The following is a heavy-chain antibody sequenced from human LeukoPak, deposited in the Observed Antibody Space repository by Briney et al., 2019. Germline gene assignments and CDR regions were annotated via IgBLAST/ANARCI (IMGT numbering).Heavy chain of an antibody. D-gene: IGHD2-21*01. CDR1: GTSFSSSS. J-gene: IGHJ5*02. Sequence: PSETLSLTCSVSGTSFSSSSWTWLRQPPGKGLEWIGYVFYGGSVNSNPSLKSRVTISLDTSKNQVSLKLTSVTPADTAVYYCARRCGQKYNYFDPWGQGTLVTVSS. V-gene: IGHV4-59*01. CDR2: VFYGGSV. CDR3: ARRCGQKYNYFDP.